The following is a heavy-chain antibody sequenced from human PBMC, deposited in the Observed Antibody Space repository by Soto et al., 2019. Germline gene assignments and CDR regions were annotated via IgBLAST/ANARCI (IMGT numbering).Heavy chain of an antibody. Sequence: EVQLVQSGAEMEKPGESLKISCKASGYSFTTYWIGWVRQMPGKGLEWMGIIYPGDSDTKYSPSLQGQVSISADTSISAANMQGTSMNASDTAMYYCARARRGAYSSGWDSPSGYYNYGIDVWGQGTKVTVSS. J-gene: IGHJ6*02. CDR2: IYPGDSDT. CDR3: ARARRGAYSSGWDSPSGYYNYGIDV. CDR1: GYSFTTYW. D-gene: IGHD6-19*01. V-gene: IGHV5-51*01.